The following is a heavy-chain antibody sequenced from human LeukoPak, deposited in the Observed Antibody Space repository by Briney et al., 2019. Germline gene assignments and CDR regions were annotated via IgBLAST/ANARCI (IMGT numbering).Heavy chain of an antibody. D-gene: IGHD6-19*01. V-gene: IGHV3-74*01. Sequence: GGSLRLSCEASGFTFSSYWMHWARQAPGKGLVWVSRINSDGNSVTYADSVKGRLTISRDNAKNTLYLQMNSLKAEDTAVYYCAREYSGGWSLDYWGQGTLVTVSS. J-gene: IGHJ4*02. CDR1: GFTFSSYW. CDR2: INSDGNSV. CDR3: AREYSGGWSLDY.